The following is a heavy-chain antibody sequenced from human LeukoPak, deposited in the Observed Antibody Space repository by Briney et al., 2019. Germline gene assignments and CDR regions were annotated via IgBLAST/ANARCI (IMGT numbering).Heavy chain of an antibody. CDR2: ISWNSGSI. CDR1: GFTFDDYA. Sequence: GRSLRLSCAASGFTFDDYAMHWVRQAPGKGLEWVSGISWNSGSIGYADSVKGRFTISRDNAKNSLYLQMNSLRAEDTALYYCAKDRDGSGSYSNWGQGTLVTVPS. D-gene: IGHD3-10*01. V-gene: IGHV3-9*01. J-gene: IGHJ4*02. CDR3: AKDRDGSGSYSN.